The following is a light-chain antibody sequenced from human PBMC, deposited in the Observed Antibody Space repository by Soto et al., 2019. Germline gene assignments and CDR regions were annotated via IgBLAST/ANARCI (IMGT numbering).Light chain of an antibody. V-gene: IGLV2-14*01. CDR3: STYAGTNTLVL. J-gene: IGLJ2*01. Sequence: QSALTQPASVSGSPGQSSTISCTGTSSDIGGYNYVSWFQQHPGKAPKLIIYDVNNRPSGVSNRFSGSKSGTTASLAISGLQAEDEAEYFCSTYAGTNTLVLFGGGTKVTVL. CDR1: SSDIGGYNY. CDR2: DVN.